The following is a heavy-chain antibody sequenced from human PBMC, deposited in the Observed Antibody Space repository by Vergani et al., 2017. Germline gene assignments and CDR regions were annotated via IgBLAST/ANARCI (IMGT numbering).Heavy chain of an antibody. Sequence: QVQLVQSGAEVKKPGASVKVSCKASGYTFTDYYLHWVRQAPGQGLEWMGCINPNNGGTNYAQKFQGRVTMTRDTSISTAYMELSRLRSDDTGVYYCARATVGAEHDYWGQGTLVTVSS. J-gene: IGHJ4*02. D-gene: IGHD1-26*01. CDR1: GYTFTDYY. V-gene: IGHV1-2*02. CDR2: INPNNGGT. CDR3: ARATVGAEHDY.